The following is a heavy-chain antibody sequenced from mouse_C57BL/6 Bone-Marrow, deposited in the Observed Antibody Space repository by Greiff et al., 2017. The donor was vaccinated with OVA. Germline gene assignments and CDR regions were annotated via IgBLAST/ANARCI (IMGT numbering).Heavy chain of an antibody. V-gene: IGHV1-78*01. CDR3: AREGGSGAWFAY. CDR2: IYPRDGST. CDR1: GYTFTDHT. J-gene: IGHJ3*01. Sequence: VHLVESDAELVKPGASVKISCKVSGYTFTDHTIHWMKQRPEQGLEWIGYIYPRDGSTKYNEKFKGKATLTADKSSSTAYMQLNSLTSEDSAVYFCAREGGSGAWFAYWGQGTLVTVSA. D-gene: IGHD3-2*02.